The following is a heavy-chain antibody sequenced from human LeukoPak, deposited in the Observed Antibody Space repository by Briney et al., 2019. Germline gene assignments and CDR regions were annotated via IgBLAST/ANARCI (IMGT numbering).Heavy chain of an antibody. CDR3: AGFGGYSF. J-gene: IGHJ4*02. Sequence: PGGSLRLSCAVSGFAVSSNHMTWVRQAPGKGLEWVSVISDTGSTYYADSVKGRLAISRDNSKNAVYLQMNSLTTEDTAVYYCAGFGGYSFWGQGTLVTVSS. D-gene: IGHD4-23*01. CDR2: ISDTGST. V-gene: IGHV3-66*01. CDR1: GFAVSSNH.